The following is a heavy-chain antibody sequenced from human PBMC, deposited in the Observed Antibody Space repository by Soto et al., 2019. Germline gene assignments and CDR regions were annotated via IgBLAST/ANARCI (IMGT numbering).Heavy chain of an antibody. CDR3: ANYGGNYYFDY. CDR1: GFTFSSYA. V-gene: IGHV3-23*01. D-gene: IGHD4-17*01. Sequence: GGSLRLSCAASGFTFSSYAMSWVRQAPGMGLECVSAISVSVGSTYYADSVKGRFTISRDNSKNTLYLQMNSLRAEDTAVYYCANYGGNYYFDYWGQGTLVTVSS. CDR2: ISVSVGST. J-gene: IGHJ4*02.